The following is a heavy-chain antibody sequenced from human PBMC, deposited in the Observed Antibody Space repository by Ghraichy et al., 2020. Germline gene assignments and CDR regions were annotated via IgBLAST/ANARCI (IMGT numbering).Heavy chain of an antibody. CDR2: INTSGSAK. V-gene: IGHV3-48*02. CDR1: GFTLSKYS. D-gene: IGHD2-21*01. J-gene: IGHJ6*02. Sequence: GGSLRLSCAASGFTLSKYSMNWVRQAPGKGLEWLSYINTSGSAKYDADSVKGRFTVSRDNAKNSLFLQMNSLRDEDTAVYYCARAELWGGAPFGMDVWGQGPTVTVSS. CDR3: ARAELWGGAPFGMDV.